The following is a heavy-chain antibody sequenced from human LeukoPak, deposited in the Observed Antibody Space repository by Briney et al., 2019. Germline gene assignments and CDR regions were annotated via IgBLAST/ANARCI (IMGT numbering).Heavy chain of an antibody. D-gene: IGHD1-26*01. Sequence: GGSLRLSCAASGFSFSSYAMSWVRQTPAKGLEWVSHITASGTAMFYADSVKGRFTISRDNAKNSLYLQMNSLRDEDTAVYYCASSGSYRFDYWGQGTLVTVSS. CDR2: ITASGTAM. V-gene: IGHV3-48*02. J-gene: IGHJ4*02. CDR3: ASSGSYRFDY. CDR1: GFSFSSYA.